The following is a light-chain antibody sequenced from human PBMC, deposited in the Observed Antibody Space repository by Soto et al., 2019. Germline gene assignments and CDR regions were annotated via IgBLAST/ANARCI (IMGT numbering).Light chain of an antibody. Sequence: QPVLTQPPSVSGAPGQRVTISCTGSNSNIGAGYDVHWYQQLPGTAPKLLIYSNTNRPSGVPDRFSGSKSGTSASLAITGLQAEDEADYYCQSYDSSLSVIFGGGTKLTVL. CDR1: NSNIGAGYD. V-gene: IGLV1-40*01. CDR2: SNT. J-gene: IGLJ2*01. CDR3: QSYDSSLSVI.